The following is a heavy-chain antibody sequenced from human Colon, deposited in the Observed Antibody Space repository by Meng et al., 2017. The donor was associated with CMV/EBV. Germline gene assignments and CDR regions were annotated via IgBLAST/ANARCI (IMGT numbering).Heavy chain of an antibody. CDR2: IHPNSGGT. CDR1: GYTFTGYY. Sequence: ASVKVSCKASGYTFTGYYIHWVRQAPGQGLEWVGWIHPNSGGTNYAQEFKGRVTLIRDTSTSTVYMELGRLTSDDTAVYHCARGRRGCDTDSGYTGGEYGMDVWGQGTTVTVSS. J-gene: IGHJ6*02. D-gene: IGHD3-22*01. V-gene: IGHV1-2*02. CDR3: ARGRRGCDTDSGYTGGEYGMDV.